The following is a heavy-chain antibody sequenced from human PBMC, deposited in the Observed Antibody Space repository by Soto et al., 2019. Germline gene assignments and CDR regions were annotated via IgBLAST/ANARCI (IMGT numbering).Heavy chain of an antibody. D-gene: IGHD5-12*01. V-gene: IGHV4-31*03. CDR1: GGSISSGGYY. J-gene: IGHJ6*02. CDR2: IYHSGST. Sequence: QVQLQESGPGLVKPSQTLSLTCTVSGGSISSGGYYWSWIRQHPGKGLEWIGYIYHSGSTYYNPSLKSRVTISVDTSKNQFSLKLSSVTAADTAVYYCARKGGDGYNYVSRYYYYGMDVWGQGTTVTVSS. CDR3: ARKGGDGYNYVSRYYYYGMDV.